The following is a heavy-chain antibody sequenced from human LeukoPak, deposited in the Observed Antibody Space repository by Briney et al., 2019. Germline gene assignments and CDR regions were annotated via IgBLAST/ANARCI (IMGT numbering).Heavy chain of an antibody. CDR3: VRDPSYGSSWYYYMDV. CDR2: ISSSSFKI. D-gene: IGHD6-13*01. J-gene: IGHJ6*03. CDR1: EFPFVRYA. Sequence: GGSLSLSCAASEFPFVRYAMNWVRQAPGKGLEWVSYISSSSFKIGYADSVKGRFTISRDNSKNSLYLQMDSLRVEDTAVYYCVRDPSYGSSWYYYMDVWGKGTTVTVSS. V-gene: IGHV3-48*04.